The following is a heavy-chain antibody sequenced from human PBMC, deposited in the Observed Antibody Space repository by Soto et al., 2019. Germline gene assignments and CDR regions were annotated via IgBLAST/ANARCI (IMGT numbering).Heavy chain of an antibody. CDR3: ARENSGDGYNYLDY. D-gene: IGHD5-12*01. J-gene: IGHJ4*02. CDR2: IYSSGNT. CDR1: GGSISSVGYY. V-gene: IGHV4-31*03. Sequence: QVQLQESGPGLVKPSQILSLTYTVSGGSISSVGYYWSWLRQSPGKGLEWIGYIYSSGNTWYNPSLKSRITISVDTSKNQFSLKLSSVSAADTAVYYCARENSGDGYNYLDYWGQGALVIVSS.